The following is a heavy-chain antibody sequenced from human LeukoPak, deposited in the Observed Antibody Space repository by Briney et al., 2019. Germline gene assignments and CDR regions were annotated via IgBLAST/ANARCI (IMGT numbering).Heavy chain of an antibody. CDR1: GFTFSSYA. CDR2: ISGSGGST. V-gene: IGHV3-23*01. Sequence: GGSLRLSCAASGFTFSSYAMSWVRQAPGKGLEWVSAISGSGGSTYYADSVKGRFTISRDNSKNTLCLQMNSLRAEDTAVYYCARVLYTAEYYFDYWGQGTLVTVSS. J-gene: IGHJ4*02. CDR3: ARVLYTAEYYFDY. D-gene: IGHD1-14*01.